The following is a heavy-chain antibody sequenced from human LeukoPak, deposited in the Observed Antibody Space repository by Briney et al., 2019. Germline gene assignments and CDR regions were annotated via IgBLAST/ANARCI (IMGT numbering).Heavy chain of an antibody. D-gene: IGHD3-10*01. V-gene: IGHV3-21*01. CDR2: INSRSNDI. CDR3: ARVRVRGVHKSFDY. J-gene: IGHJ4*02. CDR1: GFSFSDYS. Sequence: PGGSLRLSCVASGFSFSDYSMNWVRQAPGKGLEWVSSINSRSNDIYYADSVKGRFTISRDNAKNSLYLQMNSLRAEDTAVYYCARVRVRGVHKSFDYWGQGTLVTVSS.